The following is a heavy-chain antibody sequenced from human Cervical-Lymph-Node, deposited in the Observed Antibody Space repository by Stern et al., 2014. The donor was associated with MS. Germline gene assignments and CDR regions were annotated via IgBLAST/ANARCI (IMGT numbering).Heavy chain of an antibody. V-gene: IGHV4-31*03. J-gene: IGHJ4*02. D-gene: IGHD6-13*01. Sequence: QLQLQESGPGLVKPSQTLSLTCTVSGGSISRGGYYWSWIRQHPGKGLEWIGYIYYSGSTYYNPSLKSRVTISVDTSKNQFSLKLSSVTAADTAVYYCARDGYSSRAVEYWGQGTLVTVSS. CDR1: GGSISRGGYY. CDR3: ARDGYSSRAVEY. CDR2: IYYSGST.